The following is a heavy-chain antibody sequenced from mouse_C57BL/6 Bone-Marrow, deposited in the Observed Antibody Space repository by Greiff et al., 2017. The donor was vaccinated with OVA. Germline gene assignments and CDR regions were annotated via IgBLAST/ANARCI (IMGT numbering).Heavy chain of an antibody. CDR2: FYPGSGSI. V-gene: IGHV1-62-2*01. J-gene: IGHJ4*01. CDR1: GYTFTEYT. CDR3: ARHEEEVNWVYAMDY. Sequence: QVHVKQSGAELVKPGASVKLSCKASGYTFTEYTIHWVKQRSGQGLEWIGWFYPGSGSIKYNEKFKDKATLTADKSSSTVYMELSRLTSEDSAVYFCARHEEEVNWVYAMDYWGQGTSVTVSS. D-gene: IGHD4-1*01.